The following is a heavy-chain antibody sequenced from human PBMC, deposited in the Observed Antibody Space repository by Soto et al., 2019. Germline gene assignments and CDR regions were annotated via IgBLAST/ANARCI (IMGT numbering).Heavy chain of an antibody. CDR1: GGTFSSYT. V-gene: IGHV1-69*02. J-gene: IGHJ4*02. Sequence: QVQLVQSGAEVKKPGSSVKVSCKASGGTFSSYTISWVRQAPGQGLEWMGRIIPILGIANYAQKFQGRVTITADKSTSTAYMELSSLRSEDTAVYYCATGERVRGAKNDYWGQGTLVTVSS. CDR2: IIPILGIA. D-gene: IGHD3-10*01. CDR3: ATGERVRGAKNDY.